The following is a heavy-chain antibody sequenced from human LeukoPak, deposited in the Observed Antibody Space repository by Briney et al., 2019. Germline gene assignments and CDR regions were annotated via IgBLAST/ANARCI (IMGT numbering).Heavy chain of an antibody. J-gene: IGHJ1*01. Sequence: GASVKVSCKVSGYTLTELSMHWVRQAPGKELEWMGGFDPEDGETIYAQKFQGRVTMTEDTSTDTAYMELSSLRSEDTAVYYCATAPEGAMGGSYLLQPGPFQQWGQGTLVTASS. CDR3: ATAPEGAMGGSYLLQPGPFQQ. CDR1: GYTLTELS. D-gene: IGHD1-26*01. V-gene: IGHV1-24*01. CDR2: FDPEDGET.